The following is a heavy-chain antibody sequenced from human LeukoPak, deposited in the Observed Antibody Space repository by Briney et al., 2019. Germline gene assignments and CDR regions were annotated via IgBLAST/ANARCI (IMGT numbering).Heavy chain of an antibody. V-gene: IGHV3-7*04. CDR2: IKQDGSEK. CDR1: RFTFSSYW. Sequence: GGSLRLSCTASRFTFSSYWMSWVRQGPGKGLEWVANIKQDGSEKQYVDSLKGRFTISRDNAKNSLYLQMNSLGAEDTAVYYCARVAVAATGAFDIWGQGTMVTVSS. J-gene: IGHJ3*02. CDR3: ARVAVAATGAFDI. D-gene: IGHD6-19*01.